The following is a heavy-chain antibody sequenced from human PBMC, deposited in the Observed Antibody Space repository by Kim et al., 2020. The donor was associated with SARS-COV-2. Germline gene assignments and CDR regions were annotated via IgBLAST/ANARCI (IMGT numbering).Heavy chain of an antibody. D-gene: IGHD1-26*01. Sequence: GGSLRLSCAASGFTFSDYYMSWIRQAPGKGLEWVSYISSSGSTIYYADSVKGRFTISRDNAKNSLYLQMNSLRAEDTAVYYCARDKPFGGATPRCEDYWGQGTLVTVSS. CDR2: ISSSGSTI. CDR3: ARDKPFGGATPRCEDY. CDR1: GFTFSDYY. V-gene: IGHV3-11*01. J-gene: IGHJ4*02.